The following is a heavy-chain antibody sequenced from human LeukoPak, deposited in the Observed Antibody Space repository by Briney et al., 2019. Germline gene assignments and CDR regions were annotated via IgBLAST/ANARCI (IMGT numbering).Heavy chain of an antibody. CDR2: ISRSADST. Sequence: QPGGSLRLSCAASGFTFSIYAMSWVRQAPGKGLEWVAVISRSADSTYYAASVKGRFTISRDNSKNTLFLQMNRLRAEDTAVYYCAKQIVGATTDNWGQGTLVTVSS. CDR1: GFTFSIYA. CDR3: AKQIVGATTDN. D-gene: IGHD1-26*01. V-gene: IGHV3-23*01. J-gene: IGHJ4*02.